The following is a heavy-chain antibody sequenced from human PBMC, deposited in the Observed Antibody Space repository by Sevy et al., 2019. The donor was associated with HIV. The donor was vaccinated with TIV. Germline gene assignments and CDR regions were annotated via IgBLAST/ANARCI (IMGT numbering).Heavy chain of an antibody. J-gene: IGHJ6*02. D-gene: IGHD2-2*01. CDR3: AKDLGVVVPAAISYYGIDV. CDR2: ISYDGSNK. Sequence: GGSLRISCAASGFTFSSYGMHWVRQTPGKGLEWVAVISYDGSNKYYADSVKGRFTISRDNSKNTLYLQMNSLRAEDTAVYYCAKDLGVVVPAAISYYGIDVWGQGTTVTVSS. V-gene: IGHV3-30*18. CDR1: GFTFSSYG.